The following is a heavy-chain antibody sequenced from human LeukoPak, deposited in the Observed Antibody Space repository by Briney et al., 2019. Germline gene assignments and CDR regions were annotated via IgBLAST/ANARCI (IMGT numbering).Heavy chain of an antibody. V-gene: IGHV4-31*03. CDR1: GGSISSGGYY. D-gene: IGHD6-13*01. CDR2: IYYSGST. Sequence: PSETLSLTCTVSGGSISSGGYYWSWIRQHPGKGLEWIGYIYYSGSTYYNPSLKSRVTLSVDTSKNQFSLKLSSVTAADTAVYYCARVSSSWQTIDYWGQGTLVTVSS. J-gene: IGHJ4*02. CDR3: ARVSSSWQTIDY.